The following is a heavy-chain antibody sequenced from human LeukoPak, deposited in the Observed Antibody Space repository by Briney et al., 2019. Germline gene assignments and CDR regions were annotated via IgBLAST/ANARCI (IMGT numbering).Heavy chain of an antibody. J-gene: IGHJ6*02. V-gene: IGHV1-46*01. CDR1: GYTFTSYY. Sequence: ASVKVSCKASGYTFTSYYMHWVRQAPGQGLEWMGIINPSGGSTSYAQKFQGRVSMTTDTSKTAYMELRSLRYDDTAVYFCSREGFWRGYERHPRYYGMDVWGQGTTVIVSS. D-gene: IGHD3-3*01. CDR2: INPSGGST. CDR3: SREGFWRGYERHPRYYGMDV.